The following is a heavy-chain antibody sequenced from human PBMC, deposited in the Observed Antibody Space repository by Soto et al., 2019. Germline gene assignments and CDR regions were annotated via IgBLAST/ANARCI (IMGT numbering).Heavy chain of an antibody. Sequence: GGSLRLSCAASGFTFDDYAMHWVRQAPGKGLEWVSGISWNSGSIGYADSVKGRFTISRDNAKNSLYLQMNSLRAEDTALYYCAKGGSSWHLLYWFDPWGQGTLVTVSS. J-gene: IGHJ5*02. CDR3: AKGGSSWHLLYWFDP. CDR2: ISWNSGSI. D-gene: IGHD6-13*01. V-gene: IGHV3-9*01. CDR1: GFTFDDYA.